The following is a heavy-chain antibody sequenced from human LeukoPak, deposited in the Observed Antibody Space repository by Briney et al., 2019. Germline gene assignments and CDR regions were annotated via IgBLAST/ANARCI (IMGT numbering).Heavy chain of an antibody. Sequence: ASVKVSCKASGYTFNSYYMHWVRQAPGQGLEWMGIINPSSGSTSYAQNFQGRVTMTRDTSTSTVYMELSSLRSEDTAVYYCAREREYCSGGSCDWYFDLWGRGTLVTVSS. V-gene: IGHV1-46*02. J-gene: IGHJ2*01. D-gene: IGHD2-15*01. CDR3: AREREYCSGGSCDWYFDL. CDR2: INPSSGST. CDR1: GYTFNSYY.